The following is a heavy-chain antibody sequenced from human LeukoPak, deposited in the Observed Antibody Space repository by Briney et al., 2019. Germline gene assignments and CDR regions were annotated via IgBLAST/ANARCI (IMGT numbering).Heavy chain of an antibody. J-gene: IGHJ4*02. V-gene: IGHV3-7*03. CDR3: ARDHTAPGLISDY. CDR1: GFTFSSHW. CDR2: IKLDGSEK. D-gene: IGHD3-16*01. Sequence: GGSLRLSCAASGFTFSSHWMTWVRQAPGKGLEWVANIKLDGSEKHYVDSVKGRFTISRDNTKNLLYLQMNSLRVEDTAVYYCARDHTAPGLISDYWGQGTLVTVSS.